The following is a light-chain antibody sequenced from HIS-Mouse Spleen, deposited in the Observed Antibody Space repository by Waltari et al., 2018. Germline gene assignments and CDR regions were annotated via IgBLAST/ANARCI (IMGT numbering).Light chain of an antibody. CDR1: QSVSSN. CDR3: QQYNNWPPIT. J-gene: IGKJ5*01. V-gene: IGKV3-15*01. Sequence: DIVMTQSPATLSVSPGERATLSCRASQSVSSNLAWYQQKPGQAPRPLIYGASTRATGIPARFSGSGSGTEFTLTISSMQSEDFAVYYGQQYNNWPPITFGQGTRLEIK. CDR2: GAS.